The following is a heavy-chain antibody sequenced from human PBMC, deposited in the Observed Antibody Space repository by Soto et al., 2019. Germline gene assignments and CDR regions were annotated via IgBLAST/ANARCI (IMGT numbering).Heavy chain of an antibody. Sequence: EVQLVESGGGLVKPGGSLRLSCAASGFTFSSYSMNWVRQAPGKGLEWVSSISSSSSYIYYADSVKGRFTISRDNAKNSLYLQMNSLRAEDTAVYYCARGGYSGYDRTAVKDAFDIWGQGTMVTVSS. CDR1: GFTFSSYS. CDR2: ISSSSSYI. D-gene: IGHD5-12*01. CDR3: ARGGYSGYDRTAVKDAFDI. J-gene: IGHJ3*02. V-gene: IGHV3-21*01.